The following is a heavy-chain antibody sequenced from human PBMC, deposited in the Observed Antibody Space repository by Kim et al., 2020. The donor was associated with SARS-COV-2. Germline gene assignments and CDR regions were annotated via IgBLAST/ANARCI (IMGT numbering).Heavy chain of an antibody. CDR2: INPSGGST. Sequence: ASVKVSCKASGYTFTSYYMHWVRQAPGQGLEWMGIINPSGGSTSYAQKFQGRVTMTRDTSTSTVYMELSSLRSEDTAVYYCARGGTLGTIWFGELLGYWGQGTLVTVAA. D-gene: IGHD3-10*01. CDR3: ARGGTLGTIWFGELLGY. J-gene: IGHJ4*02. V-gene: IGHV1-46*01. CDR1: GYTFTSYY.